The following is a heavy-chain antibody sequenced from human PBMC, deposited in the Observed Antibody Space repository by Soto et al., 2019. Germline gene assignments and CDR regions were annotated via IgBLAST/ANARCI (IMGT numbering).Heavy chain of an antibody. Sequence: QLQLQESGPGLVKPSETLSLTCTVSGGSISSSSYYWGWIRQPPGKGLEWIGSIYYSGSTYYNPSLKSRVTIAVDTSKNQFSRKLSSVTAADTAVYYCARHAGGYSYGYGRPYWFDPLGQGTLVTVSS. CDR2: IYYSGST. J-gene: IGHJ5*02. V-gene: IGHV4-39*01. CDR1: GGSISSSSYY. D-gene: IGHD5-18*01. CDR3: ARHAGGYSYGYGRPYWFDP.